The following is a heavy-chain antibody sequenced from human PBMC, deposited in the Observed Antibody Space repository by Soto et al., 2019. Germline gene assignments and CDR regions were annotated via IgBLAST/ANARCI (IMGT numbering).Heavy chain of an antibody. D-gene: IGHD3-10*01. J-gene: IGHJ6*02. CDR1: GGSFSGYY. Sequence: SETLSLTCAVYGGSFSGYYWSWIRQPPGKGLEWIGEINHSGSTNYNPSLKSRVTISVDTSKNQFSLKLSSVTAADTAVYYCARVHYGSGSYYYYYYGMDVWGQGTTVTVSS. CDR2: INHSGST. V-gene: IGHV4-34*01. CDR3: ARVHYGSGSYYYYYYGMDV.